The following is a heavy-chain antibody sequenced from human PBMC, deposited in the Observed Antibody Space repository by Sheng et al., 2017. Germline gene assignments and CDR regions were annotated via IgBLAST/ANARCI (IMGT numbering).Heavy chain of an antibody. CDR3: ATSYGGNSASFDY. V-gene: IGHV3-30*19. CDR2: ISYDGSDK. D-gene: IGHD2-21*02. CDR1: GFTFSSYG. J-gene: IGHJ4*02. Sequence: QVQLVESGGGVVQPGGSLRLSCAASGFTFSSYGMHWVRQAPGKGLEWVAIISYDGSDKYYADSVKGRFTISRDNSKNRLYLQVNTLRPEDTAVYYCATSYGGNSASFDYWGQGTLVTVSS.